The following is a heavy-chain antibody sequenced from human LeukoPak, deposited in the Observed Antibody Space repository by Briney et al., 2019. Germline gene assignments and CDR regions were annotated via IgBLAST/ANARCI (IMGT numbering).Heavy chain of an antibody. Sequence: SETLSLTCAVYGGSFSGYYWSWIRQPPGKGLEWIGEINHSGSTNYNPSLKSRVTISVDTSKNQFSLKLSSVTAADTAVYYCARSSGWYRGYFDYWGQGTLVSVSS. CDR2: INHSGST. J-gene: IGHJ4*02. CDR3: ARSSGWYRGYFDY. CDR1: GGSFSGYY. D-gene: IGHD6-19*01. V-gene: IGHV4-34*01.